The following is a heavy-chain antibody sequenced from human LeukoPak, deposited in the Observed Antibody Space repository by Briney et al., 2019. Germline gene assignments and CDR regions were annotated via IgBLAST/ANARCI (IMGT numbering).Heavy chain of an antibody. CDR1: GGSISSGGYY. CDR2: IYYSGST. CDR3: ARAFHSGYDLEGFDY. Sequence: SQTLSLTCTLSGGSISSGGYYWSWIRQHPGRGLEWNGYIYYSGSTYYNPSLRSRVTISVDTSKNQFSMKLSSVTAADTAVYYCARAFHSGYDLEGFDYWGQGTLVTVSS. V-gene: IGHV4-31*03. J-gene: IGHJ4*02. D-gene: IGHD5-12*01.